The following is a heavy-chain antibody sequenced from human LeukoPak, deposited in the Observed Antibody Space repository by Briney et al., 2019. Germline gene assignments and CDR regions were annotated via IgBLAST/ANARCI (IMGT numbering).Heavy chain of an antibody. V-gene: IGHV3-30*02. D-gene: IGHD2-21*01. CDR3: AKDSTAAYAIPDY. CDR1: GFTFSSYG. Sequence: SGGSLRLSCAASGFTFSSYGMHWVRQAPGKGLEWVAFIRYDGSNKYYADSVKGRFTISRDNSKNTLYLQMNSLRAEDTAVYYCAKDSTAAYAIPDYWGQGTLVTVSS. CDR2: IRYDGSNK. J-gene: IGHJ4*02.